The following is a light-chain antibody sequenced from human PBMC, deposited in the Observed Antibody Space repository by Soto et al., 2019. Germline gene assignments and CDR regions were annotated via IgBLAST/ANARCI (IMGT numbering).Light chain of an antibody. Sequence: DIPMTQSPSTLSASLGDRVTITCRASQSISSWLAWYQQKPGKAPKLLIQKASRFESGVPSRFSGSGSGTAFTLTSSSLQPDDFASYYCQQYNTYPLIFGGGTKVEIK. CDR3: QQYNTYPLI. V-gene: IGKV1-5*03. CDR2: KAS. CDR1: QSISSW. J-gene: IGKJ4*01.